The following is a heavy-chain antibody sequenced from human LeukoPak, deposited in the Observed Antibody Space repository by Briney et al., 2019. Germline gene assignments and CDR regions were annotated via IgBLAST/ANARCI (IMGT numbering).Heavy chain of an antibody. J-gene: IGHJ4*02. V-gene: IGHV1-46*01. D-gene: IGHD3-10*01. Sequence: ASVKVSCKASGYTFTNYGISWVRQAPGQGLEWMGIINPSGGSTSYAQKFQGRVTMTRDTSTSTVYMELSSLRSEDTAVYYCARGAEMVRGVISIWGQGTLVTVSS. CDR1: GYTFTNYG. CDR3: ARGAEMVRGVISI. CDR2: INPSGGST.